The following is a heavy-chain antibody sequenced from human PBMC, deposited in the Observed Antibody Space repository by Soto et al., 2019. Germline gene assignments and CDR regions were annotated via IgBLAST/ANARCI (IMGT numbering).Heavy chain of an antibody. CDR3: VKDALTTVAYYFDY. D-gene: IGHD4-17*01. J-gene: IGHJ4*02. CDR1: GFRFDDYG. V-gene: IGHV3-9*01. CDR2: ISRDSRSI. Sequence: GGSLRLSCEVSGFRFDDYGMHWVRQAPGKGLEWIAGISRDSRSISYGASMKGRFTISRDNAKNSLYLQLNSLRADDTAFYYCVKDALTTVAYYFDYWGQGTLVTVSS.